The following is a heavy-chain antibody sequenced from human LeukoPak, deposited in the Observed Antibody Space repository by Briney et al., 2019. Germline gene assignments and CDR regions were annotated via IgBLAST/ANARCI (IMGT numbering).Heavy chain of an antibody. CDR2: ISGGGTTI. J-gene: IGHJ6*03. V-gene: IGHV3-11*04. D-gene: IGHD6-19*01. Sequence: PGGSLRLSCAASGFTFSDYYMSWIRQAPGKGLAWVSYISGGGTTIYYADSVKGRFTISRDNAKNSLYLQMNSLRAEDTAVYYCARVGSGWYFHYYYYMDVWGKGTTVTISS. CDR3: ARVGSGWYFHYYYYMDV. CDR1: GFTFSDYY.